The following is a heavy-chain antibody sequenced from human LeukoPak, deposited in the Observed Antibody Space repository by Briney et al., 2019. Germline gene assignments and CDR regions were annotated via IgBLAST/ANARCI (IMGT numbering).Heavy chain of an antibody. D-gene: IGHD4-23*01. CDR2: IIPIFGTA. Sequence: SVKVSCKASGGTFSSYAISWVRQAPGQGLEWMGRIIPIFGTANYAQKFQGRVTMTRNTSISTAYMELSSLRSEDTAVYYCARRRAYGGNSKWFDPWGQGTLVTVSS. V-gene: IGHV1-69*05. J-gene: IGHJ5*02. CDR3: ARRRAYGGNSKWFDP. CDR1: GGTFSSYA.